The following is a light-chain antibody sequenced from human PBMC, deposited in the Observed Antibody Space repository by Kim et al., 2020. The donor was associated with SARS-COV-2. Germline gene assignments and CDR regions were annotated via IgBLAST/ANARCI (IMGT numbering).Light chain of an antibody. CDR1: SSNVGSNY. Sequence: QSLTISCSRSSSNVGSNYVYWYQQFPGMAPKLLIYRDNERPSGVPDRFSGAKSGTSASLAISELRSEDEADYYCQTWDDSLSGPGVFGGGTKVAVL. CDR3: QTWDDSLSGPGV. J-gene: IGLJ3*02. CDR2: RDN. V-gene: IGLV1-47*01.